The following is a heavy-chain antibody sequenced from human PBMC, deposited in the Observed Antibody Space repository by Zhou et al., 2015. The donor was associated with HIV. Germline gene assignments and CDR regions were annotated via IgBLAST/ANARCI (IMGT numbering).Heavy chain of an antibody. CDR3: ARDRGGARPDWRYFDL. CDR2: INPYSGGT. J-gene: IGHJ2*01. Sequence: QVQLVQSGAEVKKPGASVKVSCKASGYTFTDPYIHWIRQAPGQGLEWMGWINPYSGGTNYSPKFQDRVTMTRDTSISTAYLELSSLRSDDTAVYYCARDRGGARPDWRYFDLWGRGTLVSVSS. D-gene: IGHD3-16*01. CDR1: GYTFTDPY. V-gene: IGHV1-2*02.